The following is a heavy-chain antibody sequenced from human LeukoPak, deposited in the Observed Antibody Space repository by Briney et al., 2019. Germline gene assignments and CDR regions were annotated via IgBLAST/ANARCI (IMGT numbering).Heavy chain of an antibody. V-gene: IGHV4-61*09. CDR3: ARHGTISSESYFDY. J-gene: IGHJ4*02. Sequence: PSQTLSLTCTVSGGSISSGGYYWSWIRQSPGKGLEWIGYIHNSGRTNYNPSLKSRVTGFVDTSKNQVSLRLSSVTAADTAVYYCARHGTISSESYFDYWGQGALVTVSS. D-gene: IGHD1-14*01. CDR2: IHNSGRT. CDR1: GGSISSGGYY.